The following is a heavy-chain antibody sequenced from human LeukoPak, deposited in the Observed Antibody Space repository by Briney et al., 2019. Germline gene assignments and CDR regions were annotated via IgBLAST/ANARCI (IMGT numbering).Heavy chain of an antibody. CDR2: ISSSSSYI. CDR1: GFTFSSYS. Sequence: GGSLRLSCAASGFTFSSYSMNWVRQAPGKGLEWVSSISSSSSYIYYAGSVKGRFTISRDNAKNSLYLQMNSLRAEDTAVYYCARDGYNWNDRAGFDIWGQGTMVTVSS. J-gene: IGHJ3*02. D-gene: IGHD1-20*01. CDR3: ARDGYNWNDRAGFDI. V-gene: IGHV3-21*01.